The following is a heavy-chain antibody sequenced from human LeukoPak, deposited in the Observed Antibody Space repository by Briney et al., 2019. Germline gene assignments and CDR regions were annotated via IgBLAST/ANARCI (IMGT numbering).Heavy chain of an antibody. CDR1: GGSFSGYY. J-gene: IGHJ4*02. D-gene: IGHD3-10*01. V-gene: IGHV4-34*01. CDR3: ARHPFVTMVRGFYFDY. CDR2: INRSGST. Sequence: SETLSLTCAVYGGSFSGYYWSWIRQPPGKGLEWIGEINRSGSTNYNPSLKSRVTISADTSKNQFSLKLSSVTAADTAVYYCARHPFVTMVRGFYFDYWGQGTLVTVSS.